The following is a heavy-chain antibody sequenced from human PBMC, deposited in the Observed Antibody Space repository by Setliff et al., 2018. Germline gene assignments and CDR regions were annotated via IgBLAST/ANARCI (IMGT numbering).Heavy chain of an antibody. V-gene: IGHV1-18*01. D-gene: IGHD3-10*01. J-gene: IGHJ4*02. CDR2: VTIYNGNT. Sequence: ASAKDSCTASGYIFAGSYMHWVRQTPGQGLDWLGWVTIYNGNTKNAQNLQVILTLSTDRTTSTVFRELGILPNDDTAIYYCARVETMVRGKNILRHFDNWGQGTQVTVSS. CDR1: GYIFAGSY. CDR3: ARVETMVRGKNILRHFDN.